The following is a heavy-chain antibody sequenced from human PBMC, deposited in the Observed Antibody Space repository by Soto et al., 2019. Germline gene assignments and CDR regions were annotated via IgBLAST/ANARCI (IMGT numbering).Heavy chain of an antibody. CDR1: GGSISSGDYY. CDR3: ARGGSLTYCGGDCPPGYYGMDV. Sequence: QVQLQESGPGLVKPSQTLSLTCTVSGGSISSGDYYWSWIRQPPGKGLEWIGYIYYSGSTYYNPSLTSRVTISVDTSKNQFSLKLSSVTAADTAVYYCARGGSLTYCGGDCPPGYYGMDVWGQGTTVTVSS. V-gene: IGHV4-30-4*01. J-gene: IGHJ6*02. D-gene: IGHD2-21*02. CDR2: IYYSGST.